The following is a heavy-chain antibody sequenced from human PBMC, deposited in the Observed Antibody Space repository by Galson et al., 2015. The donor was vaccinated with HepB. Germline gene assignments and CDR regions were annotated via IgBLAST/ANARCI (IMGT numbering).Heavy chain of an antibody. D-gene: IGHD6-25*01. CDR3: ARQVLPGGSGPAFDI. CDR2: ISAYKGNT. J-gene: IGHJ3*02. CDR1: GYIFTNYD. V-gene: IGHV1-18*01. Sequence: SVKVSCKASGYIFTNYDFIWVRQAPGQGLEWVGWISAYKGNTNYAQKYQGRVTMTTDTSTTTVYMELRSLAFDDTALYYCARQVLPGGSGPAFDIWGQGTMVTVSS.